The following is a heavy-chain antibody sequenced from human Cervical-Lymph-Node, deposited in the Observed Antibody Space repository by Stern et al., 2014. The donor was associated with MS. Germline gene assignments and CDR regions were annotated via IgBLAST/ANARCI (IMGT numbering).Heavy chain of an antibody. CDR2: SIPIFGTA. D-gene: IGHD1-26*01. J-gene: IGHJ6*02. CDR1: GGTFSSYA. CDR3: ARGELKEGLVRGMDV. V-gene: IGHV1-69*01. Sequence: QVQLVESGAEVKKPGSSVKVSCKASGGTFSSYAISWGRHAPGPGIEWMGGSIPIFGTANYAKQSPGRGKITAEDTTRTPYMRMRSLRSEDTAVYYCARGELKEGLVRGMDVWGQGTTVTVSS.